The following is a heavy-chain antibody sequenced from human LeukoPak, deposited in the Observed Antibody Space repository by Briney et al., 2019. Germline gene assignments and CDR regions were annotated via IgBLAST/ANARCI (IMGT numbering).Heavy chain of an antibody. V-gene: IGHV3-23*01. J-gene: IGHJ4*02. CDR2: INDNGGTT. D-gene: IGHD6-19*01. CDR1: GVTFSSYA. CDR3: AKWDSSAWYDY. Sequence: PGGSLRLSCAASGVTFSSYAMSWVRQAPGKGLEGGSTINDNGGTTYYADSVKGRFTISRDNSRNTLYLKMNSLRAGDTAIYYCAKWDSSAWYDYWGQGTLVTVSS.